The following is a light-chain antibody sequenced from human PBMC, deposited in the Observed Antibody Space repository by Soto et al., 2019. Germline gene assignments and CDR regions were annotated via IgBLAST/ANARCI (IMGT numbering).Light chain of an antibody. CDR3: QHYGSART. CDR2: GAS. V-gene: IGKV3-20*01. CDR1: QNVINN. J-gene: IGKJ1*01. Sequence: TQTPATRSVSPGEVATLSCRASQNVINNLAWYQQKPGQAPRLLIYGASSRATGIPERFSGSGSGTDFTLTISRLAPEDFVVYYCQHYGSARTFGQGTKVDIK.